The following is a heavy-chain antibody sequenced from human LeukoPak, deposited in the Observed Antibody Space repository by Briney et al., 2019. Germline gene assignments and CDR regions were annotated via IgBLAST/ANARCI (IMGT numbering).Heavy chain of an antibody. CDR2: ISGSGGST. Sequence: PGGSLRLSCAASGFTFSSYAMSWVRQAPGKGLEWVSAISGSGGSTYYADSVKGRFTISRDNTKNTLYPQMNSLRAEDTAVYYCAKDHTPAGYNDAFDIWGQGTMVTVSS. CDR3: AKDHTPAGYNDAFDI. V-gene: IGHV3-23*01. J-gene: IGHJ3*02. D-gene: IGHD2-2*01. CDR1: GFTFSSYA.